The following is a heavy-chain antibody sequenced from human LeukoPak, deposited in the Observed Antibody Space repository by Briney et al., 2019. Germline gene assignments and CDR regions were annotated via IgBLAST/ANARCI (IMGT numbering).Heavy chain of an antibody. Sequence: SQTLSLLHTVSGGSISSGGYYWSWIRQHPGKGLEWIGYIYYSGSTYYNPSLKSRVTISVDTSKNQFSLKLSSVTAADTAEYYCARAEGVRGGGSALETWGQGTMVTVSS. D-gene: IGHD3-10*01. V-gene: IGHV4-31*03. CDR1: GGSISSGGYY. J-gene: IGHJ3*02. CDR3: ARAEGVRGGGSALET. CDR2: IYYSGST.